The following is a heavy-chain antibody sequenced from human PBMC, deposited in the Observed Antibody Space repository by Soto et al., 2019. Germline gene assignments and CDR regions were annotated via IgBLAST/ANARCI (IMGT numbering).Heavy chain of an antibody. Sequence: LRLSCAASGFTFSSYAMSWVRQAPGKGLEWVSAISGSGGSTYYADSVKGRFTISRDNSKNTLYLQMNSLRAEDTAAYYCAKSDSSGYYFDYWGQGTLVTVSS. V-gene: IGHV3-23*01. CDR1: GFTFSSYA. CDR3: AKSDSSGYYFDY. D-gene: IGHD3-22*01. J-gene: IGHJ4*02. CDR2: ISGSGGST.